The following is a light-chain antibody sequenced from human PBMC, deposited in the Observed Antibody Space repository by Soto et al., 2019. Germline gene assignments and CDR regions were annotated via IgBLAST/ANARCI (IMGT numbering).Light chain of an antibody. V-gene: IGKV1-13*02. Sequence: AVQLTQSPSSLSASVGDRVTSSCRASQGIGSALAWYQQKPGKAPKVLIYDASSLGSGVPSRFSGSGSGTEFTLTISSLQPDDFATYFCQQYQTYATFGQGTRREIK. J-gene: IGKJ5*01. CDR3: QQYQTYAT. CDR2: DAS. CDR1: QGIGSA.